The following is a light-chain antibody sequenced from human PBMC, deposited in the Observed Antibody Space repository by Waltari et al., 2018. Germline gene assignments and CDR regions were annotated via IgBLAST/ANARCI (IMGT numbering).Light chain of an antibody. V-gene: IGKV3-20*01. CDR1: QSVSRS. Sequence: IVLTQSPGTLSLSQGDRATLSCRASQSVSRSLAWYQQKPGQAPKLLIYGASTRATGIPDRFTGSGSGTDFSLTISSLEPEDFAIYFCQHYVRLPATFGQGTKVEIK. CDR2: GAS. J-gene: IGKJ1*01. CDR3: QHYVRLPAT.